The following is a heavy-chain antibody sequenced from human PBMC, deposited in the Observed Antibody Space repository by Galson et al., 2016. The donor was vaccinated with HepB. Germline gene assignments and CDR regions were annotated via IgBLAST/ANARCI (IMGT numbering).Heavy chain of an antibody. V-gene: IGHV2-5*01. Sequence: PALVKPTQTLTLTCTLSGFSLSTSGVGVGWIRQPPGKALEWLALIYWNDHKRYSPSLKSRLTITKDSSRNQVVLTMTNMDPVDTATYYCAQRRNDILTVYYSPGWFDPWGQGTLVTVSS. CDR3: AQRRNDILTVYYSPGWFDP. J-gene: IGHJ5*01. CDR1: GFSLSTSGVG. D-gene: IGHD3-9*01. CDR2: IYWNDHK.